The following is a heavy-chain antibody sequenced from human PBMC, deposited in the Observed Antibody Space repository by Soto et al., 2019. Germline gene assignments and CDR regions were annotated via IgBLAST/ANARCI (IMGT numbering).Heavy chain of an antibody. CDR2: ISATGGGT. V-gene: IGHV3-23*01. Sequence: GGSLRLSCAASGFKFSSYAMSWVRHAPGKGLEWVSLISATGGGTYYADSVKGRFTISGDNSHNTRYLQVHSLTAEDTAVYYCAKDRRAGGNSAFYFDFWGQGAQVTVSS. J-gene: IGHJ4*02. CDR3: AKDRRAGGNSAFYFDF. D-gene: IGHD3-16*01. CDR1: GFKFSSYA.